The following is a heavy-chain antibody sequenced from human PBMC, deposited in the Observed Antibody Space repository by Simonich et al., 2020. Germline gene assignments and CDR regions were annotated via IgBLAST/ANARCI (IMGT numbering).Heavy chain of an antibody. J-gene: IGHJ6*03. CDR2: INPNSGGT. CDR1: GYTFTGYY. Sequence: QVQLVQSGAEVKKPGASVKVSCKASGYTFTGYYMHWVRQAPGQGLGWMGWINPNSGGTNYAQKFQGRVTRTRDTSISTAYMELSRLRSDDTAVYYCARVPPTSGSYYYYYYYMDVWGKGTTVTVSS. D-gene: IGHD1-26*01. CDR3: ARVPPTSGSYYYYYYYMDV. V-gene: IGHV1-2*02.